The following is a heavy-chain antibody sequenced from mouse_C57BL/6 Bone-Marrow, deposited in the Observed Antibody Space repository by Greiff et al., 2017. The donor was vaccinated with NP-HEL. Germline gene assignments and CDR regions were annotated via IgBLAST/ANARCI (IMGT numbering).Heavy chain of an antibody. CDR2: ISSGGSYT. CDR1: GFTFSSYG. D-gene: IGHD1-1*01. V-gene: IGHV5-6*01. Sequence: EVKLMESGGDLVKPGGSLKLSCAASGFTFSSYGMSWVRQTPDKRLEWVATISSGGSYTYYPDSVKGRFPISRDNAKNTLYLQISSLTSEDTAMYYCARPGYYSNWFAYWGQGTLVTVSA. CDR3: ARPGYYSNWFAY. J-gene: IGHJ3*01.